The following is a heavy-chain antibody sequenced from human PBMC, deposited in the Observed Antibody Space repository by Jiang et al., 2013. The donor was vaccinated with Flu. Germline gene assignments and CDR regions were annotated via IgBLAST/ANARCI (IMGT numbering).Heavy chain of an antibody. CDR2: IYYSGST. CDR1: GGSISSYY. Sequence: GPGLVKPSETLSLTCTVSGGSISSYYWSWIRQPPGKGLEWIGYIYYSGSTNYNPSLKSRVTISVDTSKNQFSLKLSSVTAADTAVYYCARHGRYPYYFDYWGQGTLVTVSS. D-gene: IGHD3-16*01. CDR3: ARHGRYPYYFDY. J-gene: IGHJ4*02. V-gene: IGHV4-59*08.